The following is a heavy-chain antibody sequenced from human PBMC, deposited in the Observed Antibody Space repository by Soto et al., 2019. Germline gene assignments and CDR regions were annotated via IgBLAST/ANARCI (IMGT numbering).Heavy chain of an antibody. CDR1: GGSINSNNYY. CDR3: AKVVVAATRHSDFDS. V-gene: IGHV4-39*02. CDR2: IYYDGST. J-gene: IGHJ4*02. Sequence: SETLSLTCTVSGGSINSNNYYWAWIRQPPGKGLAWIASIYYDGSTYYDTSLKSRVTISRDTSKNQFSLRLTSMTAADTAVYYCAKVVVAATRHSDFDSWGQGTLVTVSS. D-gene: IGHD2-15*01.